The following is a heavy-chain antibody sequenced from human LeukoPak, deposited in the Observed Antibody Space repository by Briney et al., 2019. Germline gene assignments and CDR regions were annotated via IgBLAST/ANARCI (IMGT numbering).Heavy chain of an antibody. D-gene: IGHD3-22*01. J-gene: IGHJ4*02. CDR2: ISDSGSTI. Sequence: GGSLRLSCAVSGFTLTTYAMNWVRQAPGKGLEWVSYISDSGSTIYYADSVKGRFTISRDNAKNSLYLQMNSLRAEDTAVYYCAREGYYDSSGYLGVFDYWGQGTLVTVSS. V-gene: IGHV3-48*03. CDR3: AREGYYDSSGYLGVFDY. CDR1: GFTLTTYA.